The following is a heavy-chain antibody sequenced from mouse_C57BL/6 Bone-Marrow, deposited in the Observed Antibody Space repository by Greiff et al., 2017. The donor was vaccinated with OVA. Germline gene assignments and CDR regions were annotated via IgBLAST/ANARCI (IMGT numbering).Heavy chain of an antibody. CDR3: ANDYDGYFDY. J-gene: IGHJ2*01. CDR2: INPNNGGT. CDR1: GYTFTDYY. D-gene: IGHD2-4*01. Sequence: VQLQQSGPELVKPGASVKISCKASGYTFTDYYMNWVKQSHGKSLEWIGDINPNNGGTSYNQKFKGKATLTVDKSSSTAYMERRSLTSEDSAVYYCANDYDGYFDYWGQGTTLTVAS. V-gene: IGHV1-26*01.